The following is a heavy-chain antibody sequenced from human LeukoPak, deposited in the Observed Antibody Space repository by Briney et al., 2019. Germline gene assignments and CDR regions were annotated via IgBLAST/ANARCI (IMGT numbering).Heavy chain of an antibody. J-gene: IGHJ4*02. Sequence: GGSLRLSCAASGFTLSNYAMSWVRQAPGKGLEWVSAITGSGGNTYYADSVKGRFTISRENSKNTVFLQMNSLRAEDTAVYYCAKWGDYDVLTGYYVSDYWGQGTLVTVSS. CDR1: GFTLSNYA. D-gene: IGHD3-9*01. CDR2: ITGSGGNT. CDR3: AKWGDYDVLTGYYVSDY. V-gene: IGHV3-23*01.